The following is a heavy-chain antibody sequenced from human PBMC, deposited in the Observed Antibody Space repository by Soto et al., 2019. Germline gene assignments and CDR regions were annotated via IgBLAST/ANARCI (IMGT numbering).Heavy chain of an antibody. V-gene: IGHV3-23*01. CDR1: GFTFSVYA. CDR2: VTANGGST. D-gene: IGHD2-21*02. CDR3: ASVGVGDWANYYYYYGMDV. J-gene: IGHJ6*02. Sequence: EVQLLESGGGFVQPGGSLRLSCAATGFTFSVYAMTWVRQAPGKGLEWVSAVTANGGSTYSADSVKGRFTISRDNSKKTMFVQMNSLRAEDTAVYYCASVGVGDWANYYYYYGMDVWGQGTTGTVSS.